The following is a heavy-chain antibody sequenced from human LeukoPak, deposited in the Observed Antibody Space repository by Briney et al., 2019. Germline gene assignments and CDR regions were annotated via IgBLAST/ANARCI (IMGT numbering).Heavy chain of an antibody. V-gene: IGHV3-15*01. J-gene: IGHJ4*02. Sequence: GGSLRLSCAASGFTFSNALMSWVRQAPGKGLEWVGRIKSKTDGGTTDYAAPVKGRFTISRDDSKNTLYLQMNSLKTEDTAVYYCTTGTYYYDSSGYYWRWEGDYWGQGTLDTVSS. CDR3: TTGTYYYDSSGYYWRWEGDY. CDR2: IKSKTDGGTT. D-gene: IGHD3-22*01. CDR1: GFTFSNAL.